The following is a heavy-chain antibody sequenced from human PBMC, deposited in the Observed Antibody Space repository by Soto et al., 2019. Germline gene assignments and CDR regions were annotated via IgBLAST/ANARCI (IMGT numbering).Heavy chain of an antibody. CDR2: IIPIFGTA. D-gene: IGHD2-2*01. J-gene: IGHJ6*02. CDR3: ARHLPAADYYYGMDV. Sequence: QVQLVQSGAEVKKPGSSVKVSCKASGGTFSSYAISWVRQAPGQGLEWMGGIIPIFGTANYAQKFQGRVTIPAAESTSTAYMKLRGLSSEDTAVYYCARHLPAADYYYGMDVWGQGTTVTVSS. V-gene: IGHV1-69*12. CDR1: GGTFSSYA.